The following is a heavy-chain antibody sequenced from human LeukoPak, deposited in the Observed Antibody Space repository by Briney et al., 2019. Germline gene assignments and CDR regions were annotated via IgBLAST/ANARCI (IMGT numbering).Heavy chain of an antibody. Sequence: SETLSLACAVYGGSFSGYYWSWIRQPPGKGLEWIGGINHSGSTNYNPSLKSRVTISVDTYKNQFSLKLSSVTAADTAVYYCARVSGWNPLEAAHLDYWGQGTLVTVSS. V-gene: IGHV4-34*01. CDR1: GGSFSGYY. D-gene: IGHD6-19*01. J-gene: IGHJ4*02. CDR3: ARVSGWNPLEAAHLDY. CDR2: INHSGST.